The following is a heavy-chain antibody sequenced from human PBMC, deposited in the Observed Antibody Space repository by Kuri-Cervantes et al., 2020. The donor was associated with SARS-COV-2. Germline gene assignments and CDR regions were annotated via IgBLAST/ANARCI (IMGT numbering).Heavy chain of an antibody. CDR2: IKQDGSEK. CDR1: GFTFSSYW. CDR3: ITAIQWPILSLFDY. V-gene: IGHV3-7*03. J-gene: IGHJ4*02. D-gene: IGHD2/OR15-2a*01. Sequence: GGSLRLSCAASGFTFSSYWMSWVRQAPGKGLEWVANIKQDGSEKYYVDSVKGRLTISRDNAKNSLYLQMNSLRTEDTAVYYCITAIQWPILSLFDYWGQGTLVTVSS.